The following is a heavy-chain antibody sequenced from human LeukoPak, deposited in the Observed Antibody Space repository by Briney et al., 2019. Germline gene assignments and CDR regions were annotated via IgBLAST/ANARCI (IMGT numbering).Heavy chain of an antibody. V-gene: IGHV3-66*01. Sequence: SLRPACAGSGFTVSSIDMTWGRHAPGKGLECVSAIYGGGTTYYADSVKGRFTISRDSSSNTLHLQMNSLRAEDTAVYYCAREARYYDILTGYHNYSGVDVWGQGTTVTVSS. CDR3: AREARYYDILTGYHNYSGVDV. J-gene: IGHJ6*02. CDR2: IYGGGTT. D-gene: IGHD3-9*01. CDR1: GFTVSSID.